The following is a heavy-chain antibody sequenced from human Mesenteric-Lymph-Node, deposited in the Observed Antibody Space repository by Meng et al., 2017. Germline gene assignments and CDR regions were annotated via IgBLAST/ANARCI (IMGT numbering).Heavy chain of an antibody. Sequence: GESLKISCVASGFSFSSYAMHWVRQAPGKGLEWVAVISSDGRNTFYADSVKGRFTISRDDSKNILYLQMNSLRAEDTAVYYCARDGGRRWLPKYQDYWGQGTLVTVSS. CDR2: ISSDGRNT. CDR1: GFSFSSYA. CDR3: ARDGGRRWLPKYQDY. J-gene: IGHJ4*02. V-gene: IGHV3-30*04. D-gene: IGHD5-24*01.